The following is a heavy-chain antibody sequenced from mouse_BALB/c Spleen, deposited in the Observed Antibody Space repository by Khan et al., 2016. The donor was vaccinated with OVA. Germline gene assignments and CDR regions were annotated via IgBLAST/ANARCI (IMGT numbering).Heavy chain of an antibody. J-gene: IGHJ2*01. CDR1: GYSITSDYA. CDR3: ARAVTIATVVATDFDY. D-gene: IGHD1-1*01. V-gene: IGHV3-2*02. CDR2: ISYSGRT. Sequence: EVQLQESGPGLVKPSQSLSLTCTVTGYSITSDYAWNWIRQFPGNKLEWMGYISYSGRTSSNPSLKSRISITRDTSKNQFFLKLNSVTTWDTATYYWARAVTIATVVATDFDYWGQGTTLTVSS.